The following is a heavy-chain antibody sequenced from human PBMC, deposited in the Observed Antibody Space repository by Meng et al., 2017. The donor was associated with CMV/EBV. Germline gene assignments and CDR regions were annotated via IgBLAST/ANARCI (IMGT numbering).Heavy chain of an antibody. CDR2: IYTSGST. CDR1: GGSISSYY. D-gene: IGHD2-15*01. CDR3: ARSMVVAGDWFDP. V-gene: IGHV4-4*07. J-gene: IGHJ5*02. Sequence: VQLKQSVPGPVKPSATLPLTCTDSGGSISSYYGSWIRQPAGKGLEWIGRIYTSGSTNYNPSLKSRVTMSVDTSKNQFSLKLSSVTAADTAVYYCARSMVVAGDWFDPWGQGTLVTVSS.